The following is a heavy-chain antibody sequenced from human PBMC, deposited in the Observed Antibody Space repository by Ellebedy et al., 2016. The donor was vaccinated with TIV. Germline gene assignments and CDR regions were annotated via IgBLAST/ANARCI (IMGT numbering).Heavy chain of an antibody. J-gene: IGHJ4*02. CDR2: FFSYDGST. V-gene: IGHV3-23*01. Sequence: PGGSLRLSCAASGFTFSNYAMSWVRQAPGKGLEWVSDFFSYDGSTHYADSVKGRFTISRDNSKNTLYLQMNSLKTEDTAVYYCTTDYGYGDYRFRYWGQGTLVTVSS. CDR3: TTDYGYGDYRFRY. CDR1: GFTFSNYA. D-gene: IGHD4-17*01.